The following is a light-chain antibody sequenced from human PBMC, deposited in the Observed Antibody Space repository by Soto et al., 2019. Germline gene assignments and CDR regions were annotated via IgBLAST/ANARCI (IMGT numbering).Light chain of an antibody. CDR2: GAS. CDR3: QQYKDSTTT. Sequence: EIVMTPSPATLSVSPGQRASLSFRASQSVSTTVAWYHQKPGQAPRRLVYGASTRATGIPARFSGSGDGTDFTLTITSLQSEDVGVYFCQQYKDSTTTFGHGTKVDIK. CDR1: QSVSTT. J-gene: IGKJ1*01. V-gene: IGKV3-15*01.